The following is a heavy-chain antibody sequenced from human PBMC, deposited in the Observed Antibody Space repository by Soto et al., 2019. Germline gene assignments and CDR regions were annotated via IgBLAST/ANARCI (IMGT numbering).Heavy chain of an antibody. D-gene: IGHD3-10*01. Sequence: GGSLRLSCAASGFTFSSYSMNWVRQAPGKGLEWVSSISSSSSYIYYADSVKGRFTISRDNAKNSLYLQMNSLRAEDTAVYYCARVYGSGSPSYYYYMDVWGKGTTVTVSS. CDR2: ISSSSSYI. CDR3: ARVYGSGSPSYYYYMDV. J-gene: IGHJ6*03. CDR1: GFTFSSYS. V-gene: IGHV3-21*01.